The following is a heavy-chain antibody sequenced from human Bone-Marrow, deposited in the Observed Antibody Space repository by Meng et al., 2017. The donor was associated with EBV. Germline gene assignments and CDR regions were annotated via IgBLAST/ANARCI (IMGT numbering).Heavy chain of an antibody. CDR2: LNTYTGKT. J-gene: IGHJ4*02. CDR3: ARAERVAVAGTSGPDDY. Sequence: KWPGVSLKVTSQASVYTFTGFGRYLVRQAPGQGLEWMGWLNTYTGKTIYGRSGKGRVTMTADTSTNTAYMELISLRSDDTAVYYCARAERVAVAGTSGPDDYWGQGTLVTVSS. CDR1: VYTFTGFG. D-gene: IGHD6-19*01. V-gene: IGHV1-18*01.